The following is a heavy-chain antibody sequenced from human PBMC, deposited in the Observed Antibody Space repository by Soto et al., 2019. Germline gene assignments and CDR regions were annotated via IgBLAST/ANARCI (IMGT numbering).Heavy chain of an antibody. CDR3: ARDLGVLDDGMDV. CDR2: ISGDGSST. Sequence: GGSLRLSCAASEFTFRSYWMHWVRQSPGKGLVWVSRISGDGSSTTYADSVRGRFTISRDNAKNTVYLPMDSLRVEDTAVYYCARDLGVLDDGMDVWGQGTTVTVSS. CDR1: EFTFRSYW. V-gene: IGHV3-74*01. J-gene: IGHJ6*02. D-gene: IGHD3-16*01.